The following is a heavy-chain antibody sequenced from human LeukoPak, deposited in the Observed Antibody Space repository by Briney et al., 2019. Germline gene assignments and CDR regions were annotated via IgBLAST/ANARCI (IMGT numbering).Heavy chain of an antibody. J-gene: IGHJ4*02. CDR3: ARALYDTSGYYYGDFDY. CDR1: GFTFSTYA. V-gene: IGHV3-64*01. Sequence: GGSLRLSCAASGFTFSTYAMHWVRQAPGKGLEYVSAINSDGSSTYYANSVKGRFTISRDNSKNTLYLQMGILRADDMAVYYCARALYDTSGYYYGDFDYWGQGTLVTVSS. D-gene: IGHD3-22*01. CDR2: INSDGSST.